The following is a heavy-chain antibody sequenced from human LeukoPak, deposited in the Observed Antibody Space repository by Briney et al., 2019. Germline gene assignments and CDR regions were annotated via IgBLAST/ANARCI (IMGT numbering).Heavy chain of an antibody. J-gene: IGHJ4*02. D-gene: IGHD5-18*01. Sequence: PSETLSLTCTVSGGSISSSSYYWSWIRQPPGKGLEWIGYIYYSGSTNYNPSLKSRVTISVDTSKNQFSLKLSSVTAADTAVYYCARGVDTAMPHLDYWGQGTLVTVSS. CDR3: ARGVDTAMPHLDY. CDR1: GGSISSSSYY. V-gene: IGHV4-61*01. CDR2: IYYSGST.